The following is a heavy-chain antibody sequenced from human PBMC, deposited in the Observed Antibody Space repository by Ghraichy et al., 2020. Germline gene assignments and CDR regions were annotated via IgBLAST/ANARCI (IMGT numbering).Heavy chain of an antibody. CDR2: ISYDGSNK. CDR1: GFTFSSYG. CDR3: AKDVSSGELDY. V-gene: IGHV3-30*18. D-gene: IGHD3-10*01. Sequence: GGSLRLSCAASGFTFSSYGMHWVRQAPGKGLEWVAVISYDGSNKYYADSVKGRFTISRDNSKNTLYLQMNSLRAEDTAVYYCAKDVSSGELDYWGQGTLVTVSS. J-gene: IGHJ4*02.